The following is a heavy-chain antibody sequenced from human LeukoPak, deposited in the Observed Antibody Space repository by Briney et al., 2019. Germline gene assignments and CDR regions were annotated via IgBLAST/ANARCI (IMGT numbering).Heavy chain of an antibody. V-gene: IGHV1-8*01. Sequence: ASVKVSCKASGYTFTSYDINWVRQATGQGLEWMGWMNPNSGNTGYAQKFQGRVTMTRNTSISTAYMELSSLRSEDTAVYYCARVKSAYCSSTSCYTIDYWGQGTLVTVSS. CDR1: GYTFTSYD. CDR3: ARVKSAYCSSTSCYTIDY. CDR2: MNPNSGNT. J-gene: IGHJ4*02. D-gene: IGHD2-2*02.